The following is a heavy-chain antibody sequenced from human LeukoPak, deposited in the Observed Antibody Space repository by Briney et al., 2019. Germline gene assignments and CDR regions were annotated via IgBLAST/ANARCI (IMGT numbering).Heavy chain of an antibody. Sequence: PGGSLRLSCAASGFTFSSYWMHWVRQAPGKGLEWVSYISSSSSTIYYADSVKGRFTISRDNAKNSLYLQMNSLRAEDTAVYYCARDTGDGLFDYWGQGTLVTASS. CDR3: ARDTGDGLFDY. V-gene: IGHV3-48*01. J-gene: IGHJ4*02. CDR2: ISSSSSTI. D-gene: IGHD3-10*01. CDR1: GFTFSSYW.